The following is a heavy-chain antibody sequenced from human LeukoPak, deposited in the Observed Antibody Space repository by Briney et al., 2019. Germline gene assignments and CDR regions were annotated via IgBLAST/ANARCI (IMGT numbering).Heavy chain of an antibody. CDR3: ARASTSFYYYGMDV. CDR1: GYTFTGYY. D-gene: IGHD2-2*01. J-gene: IGHJ6*02. V-gene: IGHV1-8*02. CDR2: MNPNSGNT. Sequence: ASVKVSCKASGYTFTGYYMHWVRQAPGQGLEWMGWMNPNSGNTGYAQKFQGRVTMTRNTSISTAYMELSSLRSEDTAVYYCARASTSFYYYGMDVWGQGTTVTVSS.